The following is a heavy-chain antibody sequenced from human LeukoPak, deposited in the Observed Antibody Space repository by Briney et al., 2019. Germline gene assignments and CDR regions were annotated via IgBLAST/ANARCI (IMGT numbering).Heavy chain of an antibody. D-gene: IGHD5-18*01. CDR1: GGSISSYY. J-gene: IGHJ6*03. Sequence: SETLSLTCTVSGGSISSYYWSWIRQPPGKGLEWIGHIYYSGSTNYNPSLKSRVTISVDTYKIQFSLKLSSVTAADTAVYYCARERGRSYGSVPYYYYYMDVWGKGTTVTVSS. CDR3: ARERGRSYGSVPYYYYYMDV. V-gene: IGHV4-59*01. CDR2: IYYSGST.